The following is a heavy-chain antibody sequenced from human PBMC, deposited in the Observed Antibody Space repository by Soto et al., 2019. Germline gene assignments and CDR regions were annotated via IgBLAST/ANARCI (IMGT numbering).Heavy chain of an antibody. CDR2: MNPNSGNT. D-gene: IGHD3-3*01. Sequence: GASVKVSCKASGCTFTSYDINWVRQATGQGLEWMGWMNPNSGNTGYAQKFQGRVTMTRNTSISTAYMELSSLRSEDTAVYYCARSYDFWSGYYPYYYYGMDVWGQGTTVTVSS. V-gene: IGHV1-8*01. CDR3: ARSYDFWSGYYPYYYYGMDV. J-gene: IGHJ6*02. CDR1: GCTFTSYD.